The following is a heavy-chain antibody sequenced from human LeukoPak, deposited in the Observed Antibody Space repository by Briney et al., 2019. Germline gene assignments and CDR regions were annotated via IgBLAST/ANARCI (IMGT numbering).Heavy chain of an antibody. V-gene: IGHV3-33*01. J-gene: IGHJ4*02. Sequence: GGSLRVSCAASGYTFSSYGMRWVRQAPGKGLEWVADIWYDGINKYYPHSVKGRFTISRDNSTNTLYLQMNILRAEDTALYYCARLTYYFYGSSGYFVWGQGTLLPVSS. CDR2: IWYDGINK. CDR1: GYTFSSYG. D-gene: IGHD3-22*01. CDR3: ARLTYYFYGSSGYFV.